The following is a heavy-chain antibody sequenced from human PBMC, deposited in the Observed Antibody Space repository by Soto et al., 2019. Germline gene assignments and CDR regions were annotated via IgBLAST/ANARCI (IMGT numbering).Heavy chain of an antibody. CDR1: GGSFSGYY. V-gene: IGHV4-34*01. J-gene: IGHJ6*02. Sequence: QVQLQQWGAGLLKPSETLSLTCAVYGGSFSGYYWSWTRQPPGKGLEWIGEINHSGSTNYNPSLKSRVPIAVDTSKTHLPLKLSSVTAADTAVYYCARGVSCSSPRCYWGLDVWGQGTTVTVSS. CDR3: ARGVSCSSPRCYWGLDV. CDR2: INHSGST. D-gene: IGHD2-2*01.